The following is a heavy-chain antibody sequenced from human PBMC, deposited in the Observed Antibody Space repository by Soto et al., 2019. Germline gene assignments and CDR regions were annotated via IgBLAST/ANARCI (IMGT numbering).Heavy chain of an antibody. CDR1: GGSISSGDYY. J-gene: IGHJ4*02. CDR2: IYYSGRT. V-gene: IGHV4-30-4*01. CDR3: ARDHCTNGVCYFDY. Sequence: QVQLQESGPGLVKPSQTLSLTCTVSGGSISSGDYYWSWIRQPPGKGLEWIGYIYYSGRTYYNPSLKSRVTVSVDTYENEFSLKLSSVTAADTAVYYCARDHCTNGVCYFDYWGQGTLVTVSS. D-gene: IGHD2-8*01.